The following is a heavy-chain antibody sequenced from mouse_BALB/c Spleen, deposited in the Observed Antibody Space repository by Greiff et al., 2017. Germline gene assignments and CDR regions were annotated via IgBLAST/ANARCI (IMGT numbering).Heavy chain of an antibody. J-gene: IGHJ3*01. V-gene: IGHV1-7*01. Sequence: QVQLQQSGAELAKPGASVKMSCRASGYTFTSYWMHWVKQRPGQGLEWIGYINPSTGYTEYNQKFKDKATLTADKSSSTAYMQLSSLTSEDSAVYSCARPADYDYDWFAYWGQGTLVTVSA. CDR1: GYTFTSYW. CDR2: INPSTGYT. D-gene: IGHD2-4*01. CDR3: ARPADYDYDWFAY.